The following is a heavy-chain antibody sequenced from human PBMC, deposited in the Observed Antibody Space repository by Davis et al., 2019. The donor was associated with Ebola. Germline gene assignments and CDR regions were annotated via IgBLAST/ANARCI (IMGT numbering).Heavy chain of an antibody. V-gene: IGHV3-15*07. CDR1: GFNFNTAW. CDR2: IKTKTDEGTL. D-gene: IGHD2-15*01. Sequence: GGSLRLSCGASGFNFNTAWMNWIRLVPGKGLEWVGRIKTKTDEGTLDYAAPVKGRFTMSRDDARNTVSLQMNSLKTEDTGVYYCTTDEGGSRYWGQGSLVTVSS. J-gene: IGHJ4*02. CDR3: TTDEGGSRY.